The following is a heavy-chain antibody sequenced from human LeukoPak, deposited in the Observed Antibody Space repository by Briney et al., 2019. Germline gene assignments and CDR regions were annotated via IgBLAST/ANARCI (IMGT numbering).Heavy chain of an antibody. J-gene: IGHJ4*02. Sequence: SETLSLTSTDSGGSISSYYWSWIRQSAGKGLEWIRRIYTSGSTNYNPSLKSRVTMSVDTSKNQFSLKLSSVTAADTAVYYCARGVRVVRGVTPRFFDYWGQGTLVTVSS. V-gene: IGHV4-4*07. CDR1: GGSISSYY. CDR2: IYTSGST. CDR3: ARGVRVVRGVTPRFFDY. D-gene: IGHD3-10*01.